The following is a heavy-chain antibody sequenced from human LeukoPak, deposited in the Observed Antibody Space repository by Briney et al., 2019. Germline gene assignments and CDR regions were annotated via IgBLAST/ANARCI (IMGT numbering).Heavy chain of an antibody. D-gene: IGHD6-13*01. V-gene: IGHV4-39*01. CDR1: GDSIASGTYS. J-gene: IGHJ4*02. CDR3: ARHAGGIAATGTRPFDY. CDR2: IYYSGST. Sequence: SETLSLTCTVSGDSIASGTYSWGWIRQPPGKGLEWIGSIYYSGSTYYNPSLKSRVTISVDTSKNQCPLKLSSVTAADTAVYYCARHAGGIAATGTRPFDYWGQGTLVTVSS.